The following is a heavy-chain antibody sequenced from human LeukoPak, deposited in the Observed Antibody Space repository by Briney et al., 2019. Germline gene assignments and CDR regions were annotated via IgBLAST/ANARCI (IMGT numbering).Heavy chain of an antibody. V-gene: IGHV3-23*01. D-gene: IGHD5/OR15-5a*01. CDR3: ARNGVYGFDY. J-gene: IGHJ4*02. CDR2: ISGSGGST. Sequence: GGSLRLSCAASGFTFSSYAMSWVRQAPGKGLEWVSAISGSGGSTSYAQKFQGRVTMTRDTSTSTVYMELSSLRSEDTAVYYCARNGVYGFDYWGQGTLVTVSS. CDR1: GFTFSSYA.